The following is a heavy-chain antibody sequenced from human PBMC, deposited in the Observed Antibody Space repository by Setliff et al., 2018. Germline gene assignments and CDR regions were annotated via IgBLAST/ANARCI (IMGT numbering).Heavy chain of an antibody. V-gene: IGHV4-34*12. CDR3: ARVYAYSYGFDY. CDR2: IIHSGST. D-gene: IGHD3-16*01. CDR1: GGSFSGYY. Sequence: PSETLSLTCAVYGGSFSGYYWSWIRQPPGKRLEWIGEIIHSGSTNYNPSLKSRVTISMDTSKNQFSLKVSSVTAEDMAVYYCARVYAYSYGFDYWGQGTPVTVSS. J-gene: IGHJ4*02.